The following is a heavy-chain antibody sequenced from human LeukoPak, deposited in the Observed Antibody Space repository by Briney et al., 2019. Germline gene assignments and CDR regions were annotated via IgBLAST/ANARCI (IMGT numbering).Heavy chain of an antibody. CDR3: ARGTVVVITTGYYFDY. D-gene: IGHD3-22*01. CDR2: IASDGSST. V-gene: IGHV3-74*01. J-gene: IGHJ4*02. CDR1: GFTFSSYW. Sequence: GGSLRLSCAASGFTFSSYWMNGVRQAPGKGLVWVSRIASDGSSTTYADSVKGRFTISRDNSKNTLYLQMNSLRAEDTAVYYCARGTVVVITTGYYFDYWGQGTLVTVSS.